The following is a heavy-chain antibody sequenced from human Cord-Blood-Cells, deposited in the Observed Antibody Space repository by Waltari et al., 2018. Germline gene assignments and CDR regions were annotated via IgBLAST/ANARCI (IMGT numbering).Heavy chain of an antibody. CDR3: ARDSSSSWYYYYYGMDV. D-gene: IGHD6-13*01. CDR2: ISSSSSYI. Sequence: EVQLVESGGGLVKPGGSLRLSCAASGFTFSSSSMNWVRQAPGKGLEWVSSISSSSSYIYYADSVKGRFTISRDNAKNSLYLQMNSLRAEDTAVYYCARDSSSSWYYYYYGMDVWGQGTTVTVSS. CDR1: GFTFSSSS. V-gene: IGHV3-21*01. J-gene: IGHJ6*02.